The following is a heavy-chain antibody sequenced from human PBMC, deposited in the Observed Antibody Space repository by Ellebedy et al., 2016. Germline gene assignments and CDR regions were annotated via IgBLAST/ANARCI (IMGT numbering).Heavy chain of an antibody. CDR3: AILSGYYSDF. D-gene: IGHD3-3*01. V-gene: IGHV3-23*01. J-gene: IGHJ4*02. CDR2: ISAGSDTT. CDR1: GLNFNTFF. Sequence: GGSLRLSXTASGLNFNTFFMSWVRQAPGKGLEWVSTISAGSDTTRLADSVKGRFTMSRDIPKNTVYLQMNRLRDDDTAVYYCAILSGYYSDFWGQGTLVTVSS.